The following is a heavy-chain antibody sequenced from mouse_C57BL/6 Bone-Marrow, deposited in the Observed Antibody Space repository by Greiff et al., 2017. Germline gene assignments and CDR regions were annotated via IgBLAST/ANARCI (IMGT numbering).Heavy chain of an antibody. Sequence: ESGPGLVKPSQSLSLTCSVTGYSITSGYYWNWIRQFPGNKLEWMGYISYDGSNNYTPSLQNRISITRDTSKNQFFLKLNSVTTEDTATYYCERADYGNSSPFDVWGTGTTVTVSS. CDR3: ERADYGNSSPFDV. CDR2: ISYDGSN. CDR1: GYSITSGYY. D-gene: IGHD2-1*01. J-gene: IGHJ1*03. V-gene: IGHV3-6*01.